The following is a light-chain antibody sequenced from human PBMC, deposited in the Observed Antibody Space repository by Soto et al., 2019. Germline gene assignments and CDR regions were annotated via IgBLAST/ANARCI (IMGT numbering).Light chain of an antibody. Sequence: QSALTQPASVSGSPGQSITISCTGTSSDGGGYNYVSWYQQHPGKAPKLMIYEVSNRPSGVSNRFSGSKSGNTASLTISGLQAEDDAVYYCSSYTSSSTGGYVFGTGTKLTVL. V-gene: IGLV2-14*01. CDR1: SSDGGGYNY. CDR3: SSYTSSSTGGYV. CDR2: EVS. J-gene: IGLJ1*01.